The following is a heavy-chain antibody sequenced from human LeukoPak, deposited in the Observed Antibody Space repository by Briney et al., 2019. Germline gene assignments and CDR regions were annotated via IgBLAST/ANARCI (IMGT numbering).Heavy chain of an antibody. V-gene: IGHV3-74*01. CDR1: GFTFSSYW. Sequence: GGSLRLSCAASGFTFSSYWMHWVRQAPGKGLVWVSRINTDGSSTTYADSVKGRFTISRDNAKNTLYLQMNSLRAEDTAMYYCVREFIIPERAFEIWGHGTLVTVSS. D-gene: IGHD2-21*01. CDR2: INTDGSST. CDR3: VREFIIPERAFEI. J-gene: IGHJ3*02.